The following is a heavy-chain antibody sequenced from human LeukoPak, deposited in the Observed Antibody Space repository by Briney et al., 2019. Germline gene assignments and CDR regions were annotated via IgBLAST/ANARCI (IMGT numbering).Heavy chain of an antibody. CDR1: GYTFTGYY. CDR2: INPNSGGT. CDR3: ARLLFRYYYDSSGYYPDAFDI. Sequence: ASVKVSCKASGYTFTGYYMHWVRQAPGQGLEWMGWINPNSGGTNYAQKFQGRVTMTRDTSISTAYMELSRLRSDDTAVYYCARLLFRYYYDSSGYYPDAFDIWGRGTMVTVSS. J-gene: IGHJ3*02. V-gene: IGHV1-2*02. D-gene: IGHD3-22*01.